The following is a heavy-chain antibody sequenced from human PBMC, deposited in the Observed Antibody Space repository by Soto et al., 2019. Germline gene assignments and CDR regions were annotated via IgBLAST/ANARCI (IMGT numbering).Heavy chain of an antibody. CDR3: ARNYPLLGSLAWFDP. D-gene: IGHD3-10*01. J-gene: IGHJ5*02. CDR1: GFTFSSYS. Sequence: GGSLRLSCAASGFTFSSYSMNWVRQAPGKGLEWVSYISSSSSTIYYADSVKGRFTISRDNAKNSLYLQMNSLRDEDTAVYYCARNYPLLGSLAWFDPWGQGTLVTVSS. CDR2: ISSSSSTI. V-gene: IGHV3-48*02.